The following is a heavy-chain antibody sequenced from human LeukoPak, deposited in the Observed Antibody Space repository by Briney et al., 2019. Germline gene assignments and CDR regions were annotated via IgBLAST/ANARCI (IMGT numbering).Heavy chain of an antibody. CDR1: GGSIRSYY. D-gene: IGHD1-26*01. V-gene: IGHV4-59*01. CDR3: ARTFSESYYYYGMDV. Sequence: PSETLSLTCTVSGGSIRSYYWSWIRQPPGKGPEWIGYIYYSGSTNYNPSLKSRVTISVDTSKNQFSLKLSSVTAADTAVYYCARTFSESYYYYGMDVWGQGTTVTVSS. CDR2: IYYSGST. J-gene: IGHJ6*02.